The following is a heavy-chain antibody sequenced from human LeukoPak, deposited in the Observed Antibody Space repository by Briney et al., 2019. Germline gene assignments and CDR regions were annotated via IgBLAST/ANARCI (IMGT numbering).Heavy chain of an antibody. CDR1: GGSLSSGAYS. J-gene: IGHJ4*02. CDR3: ARQTGSGLFILP. Sequence: TLSLTCAVSGGSLSSGAYSWSWIRQPPRKGLEWIGYVYYSGGTYYNPSLKSRVTISVDTSKNQFSLKLSSVTAADTAVYYCARQTGSGLFILPGGQGTLVTVSS. V-gene: IGHV4-30-4*07. D-gene: IGHD3/OR15-3a*01. CDR2: VYYSGGT.